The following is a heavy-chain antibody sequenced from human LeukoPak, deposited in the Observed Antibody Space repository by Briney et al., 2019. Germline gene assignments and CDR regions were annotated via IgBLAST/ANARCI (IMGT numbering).Heavy chain of an antibody. CDR1: GFTFSNYG. J-gene: IGHJ6*03. CDR2: IRYDGSNK. CDR3: ARAAAGPTYYYYYMDV. D-gene: IGHD6-13*01. V-gene: IGHV3-30*02. Sequence: GGSLRLSCAASGFTFSNYGMHWVRQAPGKGLEWVAFIRYDGSNKYYADSVKGRFTISRDNSKNTLYLQMNSLRAEDTAVYYCARAAAGPTYYYYYMDVWGKGTTVTVSS.